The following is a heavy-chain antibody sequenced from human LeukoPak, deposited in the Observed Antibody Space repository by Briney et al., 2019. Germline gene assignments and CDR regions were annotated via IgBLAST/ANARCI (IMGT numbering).Heavy chain of an antibody. D-gene: IGHD3-9*01. CDR2: ISGRDDST. J-gene: IGHJ4*02. CDR3: AKWGDYDILTGYYDPDY. Sequence: GGSLRLSCAASGFTVTNYAMYWVRQAPGKGLEWVSAISGRDDSTYYANSVKGRFTISRDTSKNTLFLQMNSLRAEDTAVYYCAKWGDYDILTGYYDPDYWGQGTLVTVSS. CDR1: GFTVTNYA. V-gene: IGHV3-23*01.